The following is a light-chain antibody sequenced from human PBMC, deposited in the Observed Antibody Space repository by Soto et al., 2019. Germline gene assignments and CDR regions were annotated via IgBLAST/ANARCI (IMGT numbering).Light chain of an antibody. Sequence: EIVLTQSPVTLSLSPGERATLSCRASQSVSGRYLAWYQQKPGQAPRLLMYDASSRAAGIPDRFSGSGSGTDFTLTISRLDPEDFAVYYCQQYGSSPPTFGQGTKVDIK. CDR2: DAS. CDR3: QQYGSSPPT. J-gene: IGKJ1*01. CDR1: QSVSGRY. V-gene: IGKV3-20*01.